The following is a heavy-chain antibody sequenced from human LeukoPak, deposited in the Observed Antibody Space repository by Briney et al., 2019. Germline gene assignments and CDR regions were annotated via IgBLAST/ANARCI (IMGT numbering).Heavy chain of an antibody. J-gene: IGHJ5*02. Sequence: SETLSLTCTVSGGSLYSYYWSWLRQPPGKGLEWIGYISYSGGSNYNPSLKRRVTISLLTSKNQFSLKMSSVTAADTAVYYCARDRPAGWFDLWGQGTLVTVSS. CDR3: ARDRPAGWFDL. V-gene: IGHV4-59*01. CDR2: ISYSGGS. CDR1: GGSLYSYY.